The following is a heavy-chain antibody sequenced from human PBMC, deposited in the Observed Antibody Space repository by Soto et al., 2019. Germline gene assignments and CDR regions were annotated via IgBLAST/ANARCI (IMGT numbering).Heavy chain of an antibody. V-gene: IGHV4-39*01. J-gene: IGHJ5*02. Sequence: QLQLQESGPGLVKPSETLSLTCTVSGGSISSSSYYWGWIRQPPGKGLVWIGSIYYSGSTYYNPSLKGCLTISVYTSKNKFPLKLLFVAAAATAVYYWARHQRHSRRYVDPWGQGTLVTVSS. CDR1: GGSISSSSYY. CDR3: ARHQRHSRRYVDP. D-gene: IGHD6-13*01. CDR2: IYYSGST.